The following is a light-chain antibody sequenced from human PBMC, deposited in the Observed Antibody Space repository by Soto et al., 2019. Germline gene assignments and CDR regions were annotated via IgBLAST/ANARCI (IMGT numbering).Light chain of an antibody. V-gene: IGLV2-14*01. CDR2: EVS. CDR1: SSDVGGYNY. Sequence: QSVLTQPASVSGSPGQSITTSCTGSSSDVGGYNYVSWYQHHPGKAPKLMIYEVSNRPSGVSNRFSGSKSDNTASLTISGLQSEDEADYYCSSYTSSSTVVFGGGTKLTVL. CDR3: SSYTSSSTVV. J-gene: IGLJ3*02.